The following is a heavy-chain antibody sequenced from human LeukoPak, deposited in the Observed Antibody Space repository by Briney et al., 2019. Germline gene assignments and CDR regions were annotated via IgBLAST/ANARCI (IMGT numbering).Heavy chain of an antibody. D-gene: IGHD3-10*01. CDR2: ISGSGGST. V-gene: IGHV3-23*01. CDR3: ARATMVRGVIPYYYYYMDV. Sequence: GGSLRLSCAASGFTFSSYGMSWVRQAPGKGLEWVSAISGSGGSTYYADSVKGRFTISRDNSKNTLYLQMNSLRAEDTAVYYCARATMVRGVIPYYYYYMDVWGKGTTVTISS. J-gene: IGHJ6*03. CDR1: GFTFSSYG.